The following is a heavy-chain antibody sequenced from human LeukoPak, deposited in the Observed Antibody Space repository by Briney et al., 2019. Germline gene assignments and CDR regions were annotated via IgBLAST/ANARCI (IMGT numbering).Heavy chain of an antibody. J-gene: IGHJ4*02. D-gene: IGHD1-26*01. CDR3: ARPSGTYNRFDY. CDR1: GYSFTSSW. Sequence: GESLKISCNGSGYSFTSSWIGWVRPMPGKGLEWMGIIYPGDSDTRYSPSFQGQVTISADKSISTAYLQWRSLKASDTAMYYCARPSGTYNRFDYWGQGTLVTVSS. CDR2: IYPGDSDT. V-gene: IGHV5-51*01.